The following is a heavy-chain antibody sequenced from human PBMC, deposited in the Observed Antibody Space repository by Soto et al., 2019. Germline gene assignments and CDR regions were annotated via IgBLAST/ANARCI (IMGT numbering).Heavy chain of an antibody. CDR3: AREIGDSGRSYYYGMDV. V-gene: IGHV1-18*04. D-gene: IGHD5-12*01. Sequence: ASVKVSCKASGYTFTSYFSSWVRQSPVQGLEWMGWISAYNGNTNYAQKLQGRVTMTTDTSTSTAYMELRSLRSDDTAVYYCAREIGDSGRSYYYGMDVWGQRTPVTVSS. CDR2: ISAYNGNT. J-gene: IGHJ6*02. CDR1: GYTFTSYF.